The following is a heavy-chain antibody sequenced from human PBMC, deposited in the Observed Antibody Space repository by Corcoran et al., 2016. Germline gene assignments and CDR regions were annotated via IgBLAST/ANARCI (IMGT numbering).Heavy chain of an antibody. CDR2: LSYDGSNK. V-gene: IGHV3-30*18. J-gene: IGHJ4*02. Sequence: QVQLVESGGGVVQPGRSLRLSCAASGLIFSSSGMHWVRQAPGKGLEWVAVLSYDGSNKYYADSVKGRFTVSRDNSKNTLYLQMNSLRAEDTAVYYCAKEGEEDYWGQGALVTVSS. D-gene: IGHD3-16*01. CDR1: GLIFSSSG. CDR3: AKEGEEDY.